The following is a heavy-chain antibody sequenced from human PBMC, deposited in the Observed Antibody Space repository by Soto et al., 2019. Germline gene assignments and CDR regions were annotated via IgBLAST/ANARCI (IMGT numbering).Heavy chain of an antibody. CDR3: AINRTTDHDWVMDV. J-gene: IGHJ6*02. V-gene: IGHV5-51*01. Sequence: GEYLRVSCKGSGYSFSSYWIGWVRQMPGKGLEWMGIIYPGDSDTRYSPSFQGQVTISADKSISTAYLQWSSLKASDTAMYYCAINRTTDHDWVMDVWAQATTVAFSS. CDR1: GYSFSSYW. D-gene: IGHD1-1*01. CDR2: IYPGDSDT.